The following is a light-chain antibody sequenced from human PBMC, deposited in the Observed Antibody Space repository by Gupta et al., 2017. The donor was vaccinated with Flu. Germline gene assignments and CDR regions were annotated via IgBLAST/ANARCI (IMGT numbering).Light chain of an antibody. Sequence: VRLTCTLSSGHSSYAIAWHQQQPEKGPRYLMKLNSDGSHSKGDGIPDRFSGSSSGAERYLTISSLQAEDEADYYCQTWGTGIRVFGGGTKLTVL. CDR3: QTWGTGIRV. V-gene: IGLV4-69*01. CDR1: SGHSSYA. CDR2: LNSDGSH. J-gene: IGLJ3*02.